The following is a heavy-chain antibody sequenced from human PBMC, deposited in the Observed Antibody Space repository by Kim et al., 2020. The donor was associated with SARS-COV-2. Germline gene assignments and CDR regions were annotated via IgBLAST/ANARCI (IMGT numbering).Heavy chain of an antibody. J-gene: IGHJ4*02. V-gene: IGHV4-39*01. CDR2: IYYSGST. Sequence: SETLSLTCTVSGGSISSSSYYWGWIRQPPGKGLEWIGSIYYSGSTYYNPSLKSRVTISVDTSKNQFSLKLSSVTAADTAVYYCARHEQQQLATGFDYWGQGTLVTVSS. CDR1: GGSISSSSYY. CDR3: ARHEQQQLATGFDY. D-gene: IGHD6-13*01.